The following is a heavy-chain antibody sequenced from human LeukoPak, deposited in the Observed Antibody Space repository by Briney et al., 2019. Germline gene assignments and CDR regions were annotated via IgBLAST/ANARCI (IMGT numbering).Heavy chain of an antibody. J-gene: IGHJ4*02. CDR3: ARVGSSGWYVDY. CDR2: IYYSGST. D-gene: IGHD6-19*01. V-gene: IGHV4-59*01. Sequence: SETLSLTCTVSGGSISSYYWSWIRQPPGKGLEWIGYIYYSGSTNYNPSLKSRVTISVDTSKNQFSLKLSSVTAADTAVYYCARVGSSGWYVDYWGQGTLVTVSS. CDR1: GGSISSYY.